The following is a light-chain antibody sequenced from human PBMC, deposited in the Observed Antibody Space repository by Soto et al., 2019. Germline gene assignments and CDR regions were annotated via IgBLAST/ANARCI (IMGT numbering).Light chain of an antibody. J-gene: IGKJ5*01. CDR2: WAS. CDR1: QTVLSNSDNKNY. Sequence: DFVMTQSPDSLAVSLGERDTINCKSSQTVLSNSDNKNYLAWFQQKPGQPPRLLISWASIRESGVPDRFSGSGSGTDFTLTISILQAEDVAFYFCQQYHSDPITLGQGTRLE. V-gene: IGKV4-1*01. CDR3: QQYHSDPIT.